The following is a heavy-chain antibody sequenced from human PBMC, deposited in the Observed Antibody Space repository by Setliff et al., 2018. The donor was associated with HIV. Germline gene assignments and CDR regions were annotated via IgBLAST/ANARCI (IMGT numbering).Heavy chain of an antibody. CDR1: GGSFSGYY. J-gene: IGHJ6*04. V-gene: IGHV3-7*03. CDR2: IKEGGSEK. Sequence: ETLSLTCAVYGGSFSGYYWSWIRQTPGKGLEWVASIKEGGSEKYYVASVKGRFTMSRDNAKNSLYLQMNSLRGEDTALYYCARVMVRGVEYYVDVWGKGTTVTVSS. CDR3: ARVMVRGVEYYVDV. D-gene: IGHD3-10*01.